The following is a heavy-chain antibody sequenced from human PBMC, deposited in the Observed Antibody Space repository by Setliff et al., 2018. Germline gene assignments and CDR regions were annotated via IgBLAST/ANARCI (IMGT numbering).Heavy chain of an antibody. CDR2: INRRGST. V-gene: IGHV4-61*09. Sequence: KTSETLSLTCTVSGGSVNSGYDNWNWLRQPAGKGLEWIGHINRRGSTNFTPSLKSRVTISLDTSKNQPSLNLTSVTAADTAVYYCARATSGWYSAYYYYMDVWGKGTTVTVSS. D-gene: IGHD6-19*01. J-gene: IGHJ6*03. CDR1: GGSVNSGYDN. CDR3: ARATSGWYSAYYYYMDV.